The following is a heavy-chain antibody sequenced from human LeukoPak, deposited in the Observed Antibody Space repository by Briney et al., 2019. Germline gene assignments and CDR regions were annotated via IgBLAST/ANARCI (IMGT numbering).Heavy chain of an antibody. CDR2: INSDGSST. D-gene: IGHD7-27*01. J-gene: IGHJ4*02. V-gene: IGHV3-74*01. CDR3: ARDDNGGFDY. Sequence: GGSLRLSCAASGFTFSSYWMHWVRQGPGKGLGWVSSINSDGSSTTYADSVKGRFTISRDNAKNTLYLQMNSLRVEDTGVYYCARDDNGGFDYWGQGTLVIVSS. CDR1: GFTFSSYW.